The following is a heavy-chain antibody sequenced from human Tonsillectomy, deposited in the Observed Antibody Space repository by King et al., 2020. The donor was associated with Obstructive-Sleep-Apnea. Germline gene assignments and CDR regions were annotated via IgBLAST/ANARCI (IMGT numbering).Heavy chain of an antibody. CDR3: ARRPDYGDYPFDY. Sequence: QLQESGPGLVKPSETLSLTCTVSGGSISSYYWSWIRQPPGKGLEWIGYIYYSGSTNYNPSLKRRVTISIDTSKKQFSLKLNSVPAADTAVYYCARRPDYGDYPFDYWGQGTLVTVSS. J-gene: IGHJ4*02. D-gene: IGHD4-17*01. V-gene: IGHV4-59*08. CDR2: IYYSGST. CDR1: GGSISSYY.